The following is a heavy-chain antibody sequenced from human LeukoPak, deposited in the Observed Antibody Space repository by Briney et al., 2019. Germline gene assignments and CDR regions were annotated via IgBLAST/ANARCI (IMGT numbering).Heavy chain of an antibody. CDR3: ARVEGNMDV. Sequence: PSETLSLTCTVSGVSISSYYWSWIRQPPGKGLEWIGYIYYSGRTNYNPSRKSRVTISVDTSKNQFSLKLSSVTAADTAVYYCARVEGNMDVWGKGTTVTVSS. D-gene: IGHD3-10*01. J-gene: IGHJ6*03. CDR1: GVSISSYY. V-gene: IGHV4-59*01. CDR2: IYYSGRT.